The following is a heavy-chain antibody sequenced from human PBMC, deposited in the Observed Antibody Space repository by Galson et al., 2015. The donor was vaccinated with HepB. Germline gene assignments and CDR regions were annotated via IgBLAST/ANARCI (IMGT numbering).Heavy chain of an antibody. Sequence: SLRLSCAASGFTFSSYGMHWVRQAPGKGLEWVAVIPYDGSNKYYADSVKGRFTISRDNSKNTLYLQMNSLRAEDTAVYYCAKDLRQTTYYYGSVDYWGQGTLVTVSS. J-gene: IGHJ4*02. CDR3: AKDLRQTTYYYGSVDY. CDR2: IPYDGSNK. CDR1: GFTFSSYG. V-gene: IGHV3-30*18. D-gene: IGHD3-10*01.